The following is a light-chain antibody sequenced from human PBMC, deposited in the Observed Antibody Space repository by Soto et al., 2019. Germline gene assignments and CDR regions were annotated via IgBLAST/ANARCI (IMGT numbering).Light chain of an antibody. V-gene: IGLV4-69*02. CDR2: VNSDGSH. CDR1: SGHSNYA. J-gene: IGLJ3*02. Sequence: QPVLTQSPSASASLGASVTLTCTLSSGHSNYAIAWHQQQPEKGPRYLMKVNSDGSHNKGDGIPDRFSGSSSGAERYLTISSLQSEDEGAYFCQTWVTDIVVFGGGTKVTVL. CDR3: QTWVTDIVV.